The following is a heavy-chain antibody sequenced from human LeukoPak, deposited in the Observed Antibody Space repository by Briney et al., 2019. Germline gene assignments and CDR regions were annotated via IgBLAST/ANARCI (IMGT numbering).Heavy chain of an antibody. D-gene: IGHD3-22*01. CDR1: GGSISSYY. CDR2: IYYSGST. CDR3: ASLVVVPYYYFDY. Sequence: QPSETLSLTCTVSGGSISSYYWSWIRQPPGKGLEWIGYIYYSGSTNYNPSLKSRVTISVDTSKNQFSLKLSSVTAADTAVYYCASLVVVPYYYFDYWAREPWSPSPQ. J-gene: IGHJ4*02. V-gene: IGHV4-59*01.